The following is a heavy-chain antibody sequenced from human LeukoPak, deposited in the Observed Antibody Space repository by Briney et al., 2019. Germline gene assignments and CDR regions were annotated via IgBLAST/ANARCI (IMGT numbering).Heavy chain of an antibody. CDR3: ARQTGSGLFTLP. V-gene: IGHV4-39*01. CDR2: IYYTGNT. CDR1: GISISSSNSY. D-gene: IGHD3/OR15-3a*01. Sequence: SETLSLTCTISGISISSSNSYWGWMRQPPGKGLEWIGSIYYTGNTYYNASLKSRVTISIDTSKNQISLRLTSVTAADTAMYYCARQTGSGLFTLPGGQGTLVTVSS. J-gene: IGHJ4*01.